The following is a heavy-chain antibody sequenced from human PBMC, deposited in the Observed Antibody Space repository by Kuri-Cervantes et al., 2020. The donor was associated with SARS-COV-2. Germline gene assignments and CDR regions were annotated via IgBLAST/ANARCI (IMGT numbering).Heavy chain of an antibody. D-gene: IGHD1-26*01. J-gene: IGHJ4*02. CDR3: ATTFAFLMGATYDY. CDR2: VKTNSGNT. V-gene: IGHV1-8*01. CDR1: ETTFPNYE. Sequence: ASVKVSCKAPETTFPNYEINWVRQATGQGLEWMGMVKTNSGNTLYAQIFQGRVTMTRDTSTSTVYMELSSLRSEDTAVYYCATTFAFLMGATYDYWGQGTLVTVSS.